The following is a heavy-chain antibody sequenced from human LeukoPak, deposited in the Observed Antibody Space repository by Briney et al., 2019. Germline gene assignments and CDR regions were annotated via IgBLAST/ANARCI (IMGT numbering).Heavy chain of an antibody. D-gene: IGHD6-13*01. CDR2: ISGSGTST. CDR3: AKDPVIAAAGTGWYYFDY. CDR1: GFTISTYA. V-gene: IGHV3-23*01. Sequence: AGGSLRLSCAASGFTISTYAMSWVRLAPGKGLEWVSTISGSGTSTYYADSVKGRFTISRDSSKSTLFLQMDSLRDEDSAVYYCAKDPVIAAAGTGWYYFDYWGKGTLVTVSS. J-gene: IGHJ4*02.